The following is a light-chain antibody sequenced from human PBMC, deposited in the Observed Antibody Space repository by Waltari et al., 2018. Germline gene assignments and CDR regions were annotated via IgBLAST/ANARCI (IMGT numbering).Light chain of an antibody. Sequence: ETVMTQSPATLSVSPGERVTLSCRASQSVSTNLAWYQQKPGQTPRLHIDGASTRATGTPARFSGSGSGTEFTLTISSLQSEDFAVYYCQQYSNWPPITFGQGTRLEIK. CDR3: QQYSNWPPIT. CDR2: GAS. V-gene: IGKV3-15*01. CDR1: QSVSTN. J-gene: IGKJ5*01.